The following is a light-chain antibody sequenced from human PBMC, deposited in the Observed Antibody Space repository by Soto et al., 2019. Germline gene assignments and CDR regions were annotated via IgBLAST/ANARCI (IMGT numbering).Light chain of an antibody. V-gene: IGKV3-11*01. Sequence: DIVMTQSPDSLAFSLGERATLSCRAGQSVTSSLAWYQQKPGQTPRLLIYDASNRAPGIPARFSGSGSGTDFTLTISSLEPEDFAVYYCHQRTNWPRITFGQGTRLEIK. J-gene: IGKJ5*01. CDR3: HQRTNWPRIT. CDR1: QSVTSS. CDR2: DAS.